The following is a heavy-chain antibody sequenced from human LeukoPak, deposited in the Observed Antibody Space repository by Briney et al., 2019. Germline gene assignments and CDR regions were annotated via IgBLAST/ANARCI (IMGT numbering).Heavy chain of an antibody. J-gene: IGHJ5*02. CDR3: ARGDGNWFDP. Sequence: PSETLSLTCTVSGGSISSGSYYWSWIRQPAGKGLEWIGRIYTSGSTNYNPSLKSRVTISVDRSKNQFSLKLSSVTAADTAVYYCARGDGNWFDPWGQGTLVTVSS. V-gene: IGHV4-61*02. D-gene: IGHD5-24*01. CDR1: GGSISSGSYY. CDR2: IYTSGST.